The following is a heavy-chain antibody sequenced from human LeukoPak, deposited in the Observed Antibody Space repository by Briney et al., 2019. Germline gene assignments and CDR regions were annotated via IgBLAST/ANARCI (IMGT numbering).Heavy chain of an antibody. D-gene: IGHD2-15*01. V-gene: IGHV3-48*03. J-gene: IGHJ3*02. Sequence: HSGGSLRLSCAASGFTFSSYEMNWVRQAPGKGLEWVSYISSSGSTIYYADSVKGRFTISRDNAKNSLYLQMNSLRAEDTAVYYCARGGYCSGGSCYSRAFDIWGQGTMVTVSS. CDR1: GFTFSSYE. CDR3: ARGGYCSGGSCYSRAFDI. CDR2: ISSSGSTI.